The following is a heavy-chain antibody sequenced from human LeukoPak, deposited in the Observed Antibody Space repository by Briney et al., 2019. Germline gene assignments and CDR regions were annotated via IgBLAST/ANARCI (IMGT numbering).Heavy chain of an antibody. D-gene: IGHD3-10*01. J-gene: IGHJ4*02. CDR1: GGSTSSYY. CDR2: IYYSGST. V-gene: IGHV4-59*08. CDR3: ARQKRSYYGSGSHTEEFDY. Sequence: SEALSLTCTVSGGSTSSYYWSWIRQPPGKGLEWIGYIYYSGSTNYNPSLKSRVTISVDTSKNQFSLKLSSVTAADTAVYYCARQKRSYYGSGSHTEEFDYWGQGTLVTVSS.